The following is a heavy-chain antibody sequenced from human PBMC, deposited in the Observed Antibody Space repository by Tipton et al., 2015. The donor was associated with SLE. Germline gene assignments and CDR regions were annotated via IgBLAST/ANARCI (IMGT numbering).Heavy chain of an antibody. D-gene: IGHD3-3*01. CDR3: ARDPSLTIFGVAIDASYHYYYGMDV. Sequence: GSLRLSCAASGFTFSSYSMNWVRQAPGKGLEWVSSISSSSSYIYYADSVKGRFTISRDNAKNSLYLQMNSLRAEDTAVYYCARDPSLTIFGVAIDASYHYYYGMDVWGQGTTVTVSS. J-gene: IGHJ6*02. V-gene: IGHV3-21*01. CDR2: ISSSSSYI. CDR1: GFTFSSYS.